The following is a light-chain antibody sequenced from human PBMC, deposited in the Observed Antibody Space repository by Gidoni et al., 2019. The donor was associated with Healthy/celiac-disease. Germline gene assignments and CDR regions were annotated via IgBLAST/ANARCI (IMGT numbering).Light chain of an antibody. CDR3: QQYDNLLFT. V-gene: IGKV1-33*01. Sequence: IQMTQSPSSLSASVGDRVTITCQASQDISNYLNWYQQKPGKAPKLLIYEASNLETGVPSRFSGSGSGTDLTFTISSLQPEEIATYYCQQYDNLLFTFGPGTKVDIK. J-gene: IGKJ3*01. CDR2: EAS. CDR1: QDISNY.